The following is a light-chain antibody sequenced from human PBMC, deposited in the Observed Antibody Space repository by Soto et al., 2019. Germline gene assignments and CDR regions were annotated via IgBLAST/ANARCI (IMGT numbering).Light chain of an antibody. CDR2: GSS. J-gene: IGKJ5*01. CDR3: QQYGNSPPIT. V-gene: IGKV3-15*01. CDR1: ETVSTN. Sequence: IVLTQSPATLSVSPGEIATLSCMATETVSTNLAWFQRKAGQPPRLLIYGSSTRATGVPDRFSGSGSGTEFALIISSLQSEDVAVYYCQQYGNSPPITFGQGTRLEIK.